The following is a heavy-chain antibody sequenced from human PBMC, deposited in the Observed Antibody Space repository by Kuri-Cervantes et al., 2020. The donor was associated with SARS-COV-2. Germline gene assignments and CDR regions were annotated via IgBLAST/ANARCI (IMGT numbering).Heavy chain of an antibody. CDR1: GFTFSDHY. CDR3: ASAVAGLFDY. J-gene: IGHJ4*02. D-gene: IGHD6-19*01. Sequence: SCSASGFTFSDHYMDWVRQAPGKGLEWVGRTRNKANSYTTEYAASVKGRFTISRDDSKNSLYLQMNSLKTEDTAVYYCASAVAGLFDYWGQGTLVTVSS. V-gene: IGHV3-72*01. CDR2: TRNKANSYTT.